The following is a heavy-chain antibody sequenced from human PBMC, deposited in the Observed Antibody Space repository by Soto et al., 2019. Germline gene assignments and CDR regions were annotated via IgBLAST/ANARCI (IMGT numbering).Heavy chain of an antibody. CDR1: GFTFSSYW. Sequence: EVQLVESGGGLVQPGGSLRLSCAASGFTFSSYWMSWVRQSPVKGLEWVGNIKQDGSEKNYVDFMEGRFTISRDNAENSLYLQMKSLRAEDTAVSSCARIASAGRGWDVWGQGTTVVVSS. V-gene: IGHV3-7*01. CDR3: ARIASAGRGWDV. J-gene: IGHJ6*02. CDR2: IKQDGSEK. D-gene: IGHD6-13*01.